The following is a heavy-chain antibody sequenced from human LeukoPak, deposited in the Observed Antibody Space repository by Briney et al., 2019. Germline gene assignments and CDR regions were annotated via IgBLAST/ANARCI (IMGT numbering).Heavy chain of an antibody. CDR2: IYYSGST. D-gene: IGHD3-22*01. CDR1: GGSISSYY. CDR3: ASGDYYDSKFFVY. J-gene: IGHJ4*02. V-gene: IGHV4-59*12. Sequence: PSETLSLTCTVSGGSISSYYWSWIRQPPGKGLEWIGYIYYSGSTNYNPSLKSRVTISVDTSKNQFSLKLSSVTAADTAVYYCASGDYYDSKFFVYWGQGTLVTVSS.